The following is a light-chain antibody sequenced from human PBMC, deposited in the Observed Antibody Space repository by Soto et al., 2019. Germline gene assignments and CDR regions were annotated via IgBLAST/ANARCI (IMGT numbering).Light chain of an antibody. J-gene: IGLJ1*01. V-gene: IGLV2-14*01. CDR2: DVS. CDR1: SRDVGGYNY. CDR3: SSYTSSSLYV. Sequence: QSVLTQPASLSRSPGQSITISCTGTSRDVGGYNYVSWYQQHPGKAPKLMIYDVSNRPSGVSNRFSASKSGNTVSLTISGRHADDEADYYCSSYTSSSLYVFGTGTKVT.